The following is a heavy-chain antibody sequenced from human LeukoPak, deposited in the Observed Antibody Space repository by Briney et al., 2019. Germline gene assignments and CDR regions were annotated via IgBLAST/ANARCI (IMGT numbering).Heavy chain of an antibody. CDR3: ARELFDFDY. D-gene: IGHD3-10*01. CDR2: ITGSGGGT. Sequence: GGSLRLSCAPSGFTFDNFAMTWVRQAPGKGLEWVSEITGSGGGTYYADSVKGRFTISRDNSKNTLYLQMNSLRAEDTAIYYCARELFDFDYWGQGTLVTVSS. CDR1: GFTFDNFA. V-gene: IGHV3-23*01. J-gene: IGHJ4*02.